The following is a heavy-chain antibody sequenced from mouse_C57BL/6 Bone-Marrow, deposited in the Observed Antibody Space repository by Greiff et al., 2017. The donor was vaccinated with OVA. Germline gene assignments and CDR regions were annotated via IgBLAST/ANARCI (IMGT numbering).Heavy chain of an antibody. CDR1: GFTFSDYY. CDR2: INYDGSST. CDR3: ARVSHGAMDY. J-gene: IGHJ4*01. Sequence: DVMLVESGGGLVKPGGSLKLSCTASGFTFSDYYMAWVRQVPEKGLEWVANINYDGSSTYYLDSLKSRFIISRDNAKNILYLQMSSLKSEDIATYYCARVSHGAMDYWGQGTSVTVSS. V-gene: IGHV5-16*01.